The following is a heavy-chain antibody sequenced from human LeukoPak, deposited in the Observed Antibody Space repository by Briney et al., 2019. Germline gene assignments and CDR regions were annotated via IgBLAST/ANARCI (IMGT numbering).Heavy chain of an antibody. CDR2: ISTSGRT. Sequence: SETLSLTCAVSGYSISSGYYWSWIRPPAGKGLEWIGRISTSGRTDYNPSLKSRVTISVDTSKNQFSLKLSSVTAADTAVYYCARGPLNGITEYFQHWGQGTLVTVSS. V-gene: IGHV4-61*02. D-gene: IGHD3-9*01. J-gene: IGHJ1*01. CDR3: ARGPLNGITEYFQH. CDR1: GYSISSGYY.